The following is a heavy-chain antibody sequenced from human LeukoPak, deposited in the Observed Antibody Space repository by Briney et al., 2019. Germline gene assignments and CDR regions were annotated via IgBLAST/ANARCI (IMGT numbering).Heavy chain of an antibody. D-gene: IGHD4-17*01. CDR3: ATDTAGFDH. V-gene: IGHV3-11*01. Sequence: GSMRLSCAAAGFTFSDHYMTWIRQAPGKALEWVSYISPDGTTSYYADSLKGRFTVSRDNAKNSLYLQMNSLSAEDTAVFYCATDTAGFDHWGQGTLVTVSS. CDR1: GFTFSDHY. J-gene: IGHJ4*02. CDR2: ISPDGTTS.